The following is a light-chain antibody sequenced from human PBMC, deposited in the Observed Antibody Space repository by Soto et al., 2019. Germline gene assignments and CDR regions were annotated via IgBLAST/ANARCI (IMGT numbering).Light chain of an antibody. J-gene: IGKJ1*01. CDR3: QQYSTYPWT. CDR2: DAS. CDR1: QSISSW. Sequence: DIQMTQSPSTLSASMGDRVTITCRASQSISSWLAWYQQKPGKAPKLLIFDASSLESGVPSRFSGSGSATEFTLTISSLQPDDFATYYCQQYSTYPWTFGQGTKVDIK. V-gene: IGKV1-5*01.